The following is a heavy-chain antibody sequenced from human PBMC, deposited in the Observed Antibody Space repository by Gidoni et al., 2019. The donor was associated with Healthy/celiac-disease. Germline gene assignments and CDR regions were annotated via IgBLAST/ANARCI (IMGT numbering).Heavy chain of an antibody. D-gene: IGHD2-15*01. J-gene: IGHJ4*02. V-gene: IGHV5-51*03. CDR3: ARGPNWDIFDY. CDR2: IYPGYSDT. CDR1: GYIFTSYW. Sequence: VQLVQYGAEVTKPGASLKISCKGSGYIFTSYWSGWGRQMPGKGLEWMGSIYPGYSDTRYSPSFQGQVTISADKSISTAYLQWSSLKASDTAMYYCARGPNWDIFDYWGQGTLVTVSS.